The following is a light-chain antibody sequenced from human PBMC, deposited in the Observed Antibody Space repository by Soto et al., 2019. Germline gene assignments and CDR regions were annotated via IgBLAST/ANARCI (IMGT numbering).Light chain of an antibody. CDR1: SSDIGY. Sequence: QSVLTQPASVSGSPGQSIAISCTATSSDIGYVSWYQQHPGKAPKLVIYDVTNRPSGVSDRFSGSRSGNTASLTISGLQAEDEADYYCSSYRSNTLFFLGPGTKLTVL. CDR3: SSYRSNTLFF. CDR2: DVT. V-gene: IGLV2-14*03. J-gene: IGLJ1*01.